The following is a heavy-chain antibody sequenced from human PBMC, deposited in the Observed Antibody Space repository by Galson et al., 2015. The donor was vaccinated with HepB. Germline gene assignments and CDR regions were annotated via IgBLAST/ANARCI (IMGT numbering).Heavy chain of an antibody. D-gene: IGHD3-16*01. Sequence: SLRLSCAASGFTFSSYGMHWVRQAPGKGLEWVAVISYDGSNKYYADSVKGRFTISRDNSKNTLYLQMNSLRAEDTAVYYCARDPGQFDYVWGSYFDYWGQGDLVTVSP. CDR3: ARDPGQFDYVWGSYFDY. J-gene: IGHJ4*02. V-gene: IGHV3-30*03. CDR2: ISYDGSNK. CDR1: GFTFSSYG.